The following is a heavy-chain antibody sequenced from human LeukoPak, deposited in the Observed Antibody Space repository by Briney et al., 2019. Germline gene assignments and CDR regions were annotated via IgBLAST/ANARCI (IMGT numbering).Heavy chain of an antibody. Sequence: ASVKVSCKASGYTFSSSYLHWVRQAPGQGLEWMEIINPSGGSTSYAQNFQGRLTMTSDTSTSTVYMELSSLRSEDTAVYYCARVPSGWYLNWGQGTLVTVSS. J-gene: IGHJ4*02. CDR2: INPSGGST. CDR1: GYTFSSSY. V-gene: IGHV1-46*01. CDR3: ARVPSGWYLN. D-gene: IGHD6-19*01.